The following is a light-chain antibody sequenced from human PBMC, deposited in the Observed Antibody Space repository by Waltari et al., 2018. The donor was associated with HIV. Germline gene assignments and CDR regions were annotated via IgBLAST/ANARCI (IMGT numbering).Light chain of an antibody. Sequence: QSALTQPASVSGSPGQSFTISCTGTSSDVGSYNLVSWYQQHPGKAPKLMIYEVSKRPSGVSNRFSGSKSGNTASLTISGLQAEDEADYYCCSHAGSSTYVFGTGTKVTVL. CDR3: CSHAGSSTYV. J-gene: IGLJ1*01. CDR2: EVS. CDR1: SSDVGSYNL. V-gene: IGLV2-23*02.